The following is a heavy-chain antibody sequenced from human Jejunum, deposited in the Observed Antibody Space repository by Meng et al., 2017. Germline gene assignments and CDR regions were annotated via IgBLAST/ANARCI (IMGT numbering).Heavy chain of an antibody. CDR3: ARRAESGGYFDS. D-gene: IGHD2-8*02. Sequence: GESLKISCAASGFIFSNFCMHWVRQAPGKGPVWVSRINSDETSTNYADSVRGRFTISRDNSKNTLYLQMTSLRADDSAIYYCARRAESGGYFDSWGQGTLVTVSS. CDR2: INSDETST. V-gene: IGHV3-74*01. CDR1: GFIFSNFC. J-gene: IGHJ4*02.